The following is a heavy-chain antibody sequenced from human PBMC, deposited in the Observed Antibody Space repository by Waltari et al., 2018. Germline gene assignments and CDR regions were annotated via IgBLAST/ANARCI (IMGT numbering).Heavy chain of an antibody. Sequence: EVQLVESGGGLVQPGGSLRLSCAASGLTFSRFWMTWVGQAPGMGLEWGANINEDGSEKHYVDSVKGRFTISRDNAKNSLFLQMNSLRADDTAVYYCASGGHVDYCGQGTLVTVSS. CDR3: ASGGHVDY. J-gene: IGHJ4*02. CDR2: INEDGSEK. V-gene: IGHV3-7*01. CDR1: GLTFSRFW.